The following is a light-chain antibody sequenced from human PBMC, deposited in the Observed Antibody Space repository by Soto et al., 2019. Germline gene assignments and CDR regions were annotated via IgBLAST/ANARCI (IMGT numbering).Light chain of an antibody. Sequence: DFQMTQSPSSLSASIGDRVTITCQASQSIRTYLNWYQQKPGKAPQLLIYAASRLQSGVPSRFSGSGSGTDFTLTISSLQPEDFATYYCQQSYSTMATFGQGTKVDI. V-gene: IGKV1-39*01. CDR3: QQSYSTMAT. CDR2: AAS. CDR1: QSIRTY. J-gene: IGKJ1*01.